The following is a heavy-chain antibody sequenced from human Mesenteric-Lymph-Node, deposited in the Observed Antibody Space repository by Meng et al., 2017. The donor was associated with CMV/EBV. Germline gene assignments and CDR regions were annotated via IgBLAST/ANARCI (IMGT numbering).Heavy chain of an antibody. CDR1: GFTCSSYW. Sequence: CAASGFTCSSYWMHWVRQAPGKGLVWVSRINSDGSSTSYADSVKGRFTISRDNAKNTLYLQMNSLRAEDTAVYYCAREGSGSYSFDYWGQGTLVTVSS. CDR2: INSDGSST. J-gene: IGHJ4*02. V-gene: IGHV3-74*01. CDR3: AREGSGSYSFDY. D-gene: IGHD1-26*01.